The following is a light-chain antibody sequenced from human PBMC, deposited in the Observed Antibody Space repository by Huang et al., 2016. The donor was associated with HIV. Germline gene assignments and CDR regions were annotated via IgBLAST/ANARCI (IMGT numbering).Light chain of an antibody. Sequence: EIVLTQSPDTLSLSPGERATVSCRVSQTIKNIYLAWYQQKPVQGPRLLIYGASSRATDIPDRCSGSGSGTDFTLTINRLEPEDFAVYYCQQYDSSQGISFGQGTRLEMK. J-gene: IGKJ5*01. V-gene: IGKV3-20*01. CDR1: QTIKNIY. CDR3: QQYDSSQGIS. CDR2: GAS.